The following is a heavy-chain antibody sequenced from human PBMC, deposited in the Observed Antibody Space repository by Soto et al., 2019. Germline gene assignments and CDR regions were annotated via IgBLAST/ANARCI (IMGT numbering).Heavy chain of an antibody. Sequence: SVKVSCKASGGTFSSYTISWVRQAPGQGLEWMGRIIPILGIANYAQKFQGRVTITADKSTSTAYMELSSLRSEDTAVYYCASLTMVRGVIIGRPSSCDIVFWDKATTLTGS. J-gene: IGHJ6*03. CDR1: GGTFSSYT. V-gene: IGHV1-69*02. D-gene: IGHD3-10*01. CDR2: IIPILGIA. CDR3: ASLTMVRGVIIGRPSSCDIVF.